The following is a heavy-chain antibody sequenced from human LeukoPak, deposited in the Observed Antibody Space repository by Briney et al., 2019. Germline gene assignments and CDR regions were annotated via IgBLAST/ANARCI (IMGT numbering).Heavy chain of an antibody. J-gene: IGHJ4*02. CDR2: ISFDGSNK. CDR1: GFTFSSYA. Sequence: PGGSLRLSCAASGFTFSSYAMHWVRQAPGKGLEWAAVISFDGSNKYYADSVKGRFTISRDNSKNTLYLQMNSLRAEDTAVYYCAKDPSPSTYYYDSSGYIRVTDYWGQGTLVTVSS. D-gene: IGHD3-22*01. V-gene: IGHV3-30-3*01. CDR3: AKDPSPSTYYYDSSGYIRVTDY.